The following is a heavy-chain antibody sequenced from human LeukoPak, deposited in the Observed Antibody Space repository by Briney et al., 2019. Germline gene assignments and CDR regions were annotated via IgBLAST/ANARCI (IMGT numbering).Heavy chain of an antibody. Sequence: GGSLRLSCAASGFTFSSYAMSWVRQAPGKGLEWVSDISGSGGSTYYADSVKGRFTISRDNSKNTLYLQMNSLRAEDTAVYYCAKTQLRLNYGEDFDYWGQGTLVTVSS. V-gene: IGHV3-23*01. CDR1: GFTFSSYA. CDR3: AKTQLRLNYGEDFDY. CDR2: ISGSGGST. D-gene: IGHD4-17*01. J-gene: IGHJ4*02.